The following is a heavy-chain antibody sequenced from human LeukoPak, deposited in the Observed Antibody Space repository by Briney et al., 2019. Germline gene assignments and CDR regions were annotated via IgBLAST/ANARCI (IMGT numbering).Heavy chain of an antibody. D-gene: IGHD3-9*01. CDR3: AKDPYYDILTGYPDY. CDR2: TQYDGREK. J-gene: IGHJ4*02. CDR1: GFSFSRNG. Sequence: GGSLRLSCAASGFSFSRNGMHWVRQAPGKGLEWVAFTQYDGREKYYADSVKGRFTISRDNPKNTLYLQMNSLRTEDTAVYYCAKDPYYDILTGYPDYWGQGTLVTVSS. V-gene: IGHV3-30*02.